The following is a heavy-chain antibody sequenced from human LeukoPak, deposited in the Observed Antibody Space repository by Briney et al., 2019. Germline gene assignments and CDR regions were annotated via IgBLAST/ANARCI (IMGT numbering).Heavy chain of an antibody. CDR2: IYYSGST. CDR1: GGSFSGYY. D-gene: IGHD2-8*01. J-gene: IGHJ5*02. V-gene: IGHV4-59*01. Sequence: SETLSLTCAVYGGSFSGYYWSWIRQPPGKGLEWIGYIYYSGSTNYNPSLKSRVTISVDTSKNQFSLKLSSVTAADTAVYYCARAPSPYESNWFDPWGQGTLVTVSS. CDR3: ARAPSPYESNWFDP.